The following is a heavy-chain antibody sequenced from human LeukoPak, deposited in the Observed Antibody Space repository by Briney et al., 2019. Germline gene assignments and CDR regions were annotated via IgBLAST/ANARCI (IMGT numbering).Heavy chain of an antibody. D-gene: IGHD6-19*01. CDR3: ARSPLGSGWWGNYFDY. Sequence: PSETLSLTCTVPGGSISSSTYYWGWIRQPPGKGLEWIGSIYYSGSTYYNPSLKSRVTISVDKSKNQFSLKLSSVTAADTAVYYCARSPLGSGWWGNYFDYWGQGTLVTVSS. CDR1: GGSISSSTYY. CDR2: IYYSGST. V-gene: IGHV4-39*07. J-gene: IGHJ4*02.